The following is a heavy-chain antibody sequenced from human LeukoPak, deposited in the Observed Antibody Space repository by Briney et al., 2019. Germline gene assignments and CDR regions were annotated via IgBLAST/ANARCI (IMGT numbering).Heavy chain of an antibody. CDR3: ARFPITGGSYRRKYFDL. J-gene: IGHJ2*01. D-gene: IGHD3-16*02. V-gene: IGHV4-59*08. CDR1: GGSISSYY. CDR2: IYYSGST. Sequence: PSETLSLTCTVSGGSISSYYWSWIRQPPGKGLEWIGYIYYSGSTNYNPSLKSRVTISVDTSKNQFSLKLSSVTAADTAAYYCARFPITGGSYRRKYFDLWGRGTLVTVSS.